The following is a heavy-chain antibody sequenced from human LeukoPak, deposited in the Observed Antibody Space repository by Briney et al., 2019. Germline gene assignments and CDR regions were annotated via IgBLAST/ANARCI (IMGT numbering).Heavy chain of an antibody. Sequence: GGSLRLSCAASGFTFRNCAMSWVRQAPGKGLEWVSGISGTGYNTYYADSVKGRFTISRDNSKNTLYLQMNSLGAEDTAIYYCAKHVSGSLFYFDYWGQRTLVTVSS. J-gene: IGHJ4*02. CDR2: ISGTGYNT. CDR3: AKHVSGSLFYFDY. CDR1: GFTFRNCA. D-gene: IGHD3-10*01. V-gene: IGHV3-23*01.